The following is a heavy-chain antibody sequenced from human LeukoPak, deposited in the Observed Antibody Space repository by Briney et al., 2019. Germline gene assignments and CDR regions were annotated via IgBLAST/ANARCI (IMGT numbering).Heavy chain of an antibody. V-gene: IGHV4-39*01. CDR1: GGSISSNSCC. CDR2: IRSSGDT. CDR3: ARPHSNSVYCFGY. D-gene: IGHD6-13*01. Sequence: PSETLSLTCSVSGGSISSNSCCWGWIRQPPGKGLEWIGSIRSSGDTYYNSFLKSRVTISEDTSKKQLSLVLTSVTAADTAVYYCARPHSNSVYCFGYWGQGIRVTLSS. J-gene: IGHJ4*02.